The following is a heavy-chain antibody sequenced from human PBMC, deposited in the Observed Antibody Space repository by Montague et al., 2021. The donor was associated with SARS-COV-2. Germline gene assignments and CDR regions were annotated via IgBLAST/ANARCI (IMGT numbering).Heavy chain of an antibody. CDR2: MHFTGKT. CDR3: ARDRFDFGAGRQGTIDF. CDR1: GDSITNHY. J-gene: IGHJ4*02. Sequence: SETLSLTCSVSGDSITNHYWSWIRQPAGKGLEWIGRMHFTGKTNLSPFFSSRLPMSADTSKNQFSLKLTSVTAADTAIYFCARDRFDFGAGRQGTIDFWGQGTLVTVSS. V-gene: IGHV4-4*07. D-gene: IGHD3-10*01.